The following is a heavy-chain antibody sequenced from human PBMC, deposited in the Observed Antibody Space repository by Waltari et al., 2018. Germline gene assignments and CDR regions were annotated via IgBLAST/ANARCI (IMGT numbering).Heavy chain of an antibody. CDR3: AREVGATGWDY. CDR1: GGSFSGYY. D-gene: IGHD1-26*01. V-gene: IGHV4-34*01. J-gene: IGHJ4*02. Sequence: QVQLQQWGAGLLKPSETLSLTCAVYGGSFSGYYWSWIRQPPGKGLEWIGEINHSGSTNYNPSLKIRVTISVDTSKNQFSLKLSSVTAADTAVYYCAREVGATGWDYWGQGTLVTVSS. CDR2: INHSGST.